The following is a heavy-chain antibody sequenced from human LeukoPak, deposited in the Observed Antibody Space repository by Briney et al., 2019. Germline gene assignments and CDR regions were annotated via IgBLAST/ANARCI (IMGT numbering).Heavy chain of an antibody. CDR2: IYYSGST. V-gene: IGHV4-39*01. J-gene: IGHJ4*02. Sequence: SETLSLTCTVSGGSISSSSYYWGWIRQPPGKGLEWIGSIYYSGSTYYNPSLKSRVTISVDTSKNQFSLKLSSVTAADTAVYYCARQSQYYYDSSGYYPPTYYFDCWGQGTLVTVSS. D-gene: IGHD3-22*01. CDR3: ARQSQYYYDSSGYYPPTYYFDC. CDR1: GGSISSSSYY.